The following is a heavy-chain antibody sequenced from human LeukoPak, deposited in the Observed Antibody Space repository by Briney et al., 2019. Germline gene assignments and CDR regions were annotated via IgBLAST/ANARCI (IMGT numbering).Heavy chain of an antibody. CDR2: INHSGST. Sequence: SETLSLTRAVYGGSFSGYYWSWIRQPPGKGLEWIGEINHSGSTNYNPSLKSRVTISVDTSKNQFSLKLSSVTAADTAVYYCARGGWELLYWGQGTLVTVSS. CDR3: ARGGWELLY. J-gene: IGHJ4*02. V-gene: IGHV4-34*01. D-gene: IGHD1-26*01. CDR1: GGSFSGYY.